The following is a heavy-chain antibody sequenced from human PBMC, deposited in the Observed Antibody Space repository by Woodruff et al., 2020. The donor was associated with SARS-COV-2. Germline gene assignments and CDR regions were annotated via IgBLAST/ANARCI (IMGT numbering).Heavy chain of an antibody. Sequence: GRFTISRDKSKNTLYLQMNSLRTDDTAVYSCAKDKRRRSALVVTLFDYWGQGTLVTVSS. V-gene: IGHV3-30*02. J-gene: IGHJ4*02. D-gene: IGHD3-22*01. CDR3: AKDKRRRSALVVTLFDY.